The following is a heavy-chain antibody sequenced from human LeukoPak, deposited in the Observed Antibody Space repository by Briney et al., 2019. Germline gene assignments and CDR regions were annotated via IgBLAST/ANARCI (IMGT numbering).Heavy chain of an antibody. CDR3: ARIAKRIYYDSSGFNEAFDI. J-gene: IGHJ3*02. Sequence: PSETLSLTCTVSGGSISSYYWSWIRQPAGKGLEWIGCIYTSGSTNYNPSLKSRVTMSVDTSKNQFSLKLSSVTAADTAVYYCARIAKRIYYDSSGFNEAFDIWGQGTMVTVSS. CDR2: IYTSGST. V-gene: IGHV4-4*07. CDR1: GGSISSYY. D-gene: IGHD3-22*01.